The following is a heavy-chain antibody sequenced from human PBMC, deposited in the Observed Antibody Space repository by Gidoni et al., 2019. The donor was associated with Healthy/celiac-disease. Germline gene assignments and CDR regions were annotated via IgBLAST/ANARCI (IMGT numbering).Heavy chain of an antibody. J-gene: IGHJ4*02. Sequence: QLQLQESGPGLVKPSEPLSLTCTVSGGSIRTSRYYWGWTRQHPGKGMEWIGRIYYSGSTYYNPSLKSRVSISVDTSKNQFSLKLSSVTAADTAVYYCARHGSYGSGSYEVDYWGQGTLVTVSS. V-gene: IGHV4-39*01. CDR2: IYYSGST. D-gene: IGHD3-10*01. CDR1: GGSIRTSRYY. CDR3: ARHGSYGSGSYEVDY.